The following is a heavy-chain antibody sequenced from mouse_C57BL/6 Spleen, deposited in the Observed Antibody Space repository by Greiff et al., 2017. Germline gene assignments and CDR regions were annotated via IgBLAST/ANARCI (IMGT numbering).Heavy chain of an antibody. CDR2: IYPGDGDT. V-gene: IGHV1-82*01. Sequence: VQLQQSGPELVKPGASVKISCKASGYAFSSSWMNWVKQRPGKGLEWIGRIYPGDGDTNYNGKFTGKATLTADKSSSTAYMQLSSLTSEDSAVYFCAGEVYDYDGFAYWGQGTLVTVSA. CDR1: GYAFSSSW. CDR3: AGEVYDYDGFAY. J-gene: IGHJ3*01. D-gene: IGHD2-4*01.